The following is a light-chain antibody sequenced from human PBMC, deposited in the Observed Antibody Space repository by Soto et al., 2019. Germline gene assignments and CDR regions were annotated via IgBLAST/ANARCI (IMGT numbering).Light chain of an antibody. CDR2: GTS. V-gene: IGKV3-20*01. J-gene: IGKJ4*01. CDR3: QQYGTSALT. Sequence: IVLTQSPGTLSLSPGERATLSCRASQSVSSSYLVWYQQRPGQPPRLLIYGTSTRAAGISDRFSGSGSGTDFTLTIYRLEPGDSAVYYCQQYGTSALTFGGGTEVEIK. CDR1: QSVSSSY.